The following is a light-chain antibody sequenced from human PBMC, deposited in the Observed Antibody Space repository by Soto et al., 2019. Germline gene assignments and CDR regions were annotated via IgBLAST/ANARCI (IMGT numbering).Light chain of an antibody. CDR3: ATWDDDLTCPV. V-gene: IGLV1-47*02. J-gene: IGLJ3*02. CDR1: SSNIGSNY. CDR2: NYN. Sequence: QAVVTQPPSASGTPGQTVTISCSGSSSNIGSNYVYWYQQLPGTAPKLLIYNYNQRPSGVVDRFSGSRSGTSASLAISGLRSEDEADYYCATWDDDLTCPVFGGGTKLTVL.